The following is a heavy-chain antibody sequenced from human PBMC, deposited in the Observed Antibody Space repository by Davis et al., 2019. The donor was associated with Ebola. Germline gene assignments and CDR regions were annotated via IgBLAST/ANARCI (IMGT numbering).Heavy chain of an antibody. Sequence: GRFIISRDDSKSIAYLQMNSLRAEDTAVYYCARASTEFWSGYYTFFDYWGQGTLVTVSS. V-gene: IGHV3-71*01. CDR3: ARASTEFWSGYYTFFDY. J-gene: IGHJ4*02. D-gene: IGHD3-3*01.